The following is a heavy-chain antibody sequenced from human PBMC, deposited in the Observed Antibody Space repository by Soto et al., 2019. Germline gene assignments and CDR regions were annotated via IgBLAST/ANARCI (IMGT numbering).Heavy chain of an antibody. CDR1: GGSFSGSY. V-gene: IGHV4-34*01. D-gene: IGHD3-10*01. CDR2: INHSGST. J-gene: IGHJ6*02. CDR3: ARSVVRGVGYYYYGMDV. Sequence: SETLYLTCAVYGGSFSGSYWSWMCQPPGKGLEWIGEINHSGSTNYNPSLKSRVTISVDTSKNQFSLKLSSVTAADTAVYYCARSVVRGVGYYYYGMDVWGQGTTVT.